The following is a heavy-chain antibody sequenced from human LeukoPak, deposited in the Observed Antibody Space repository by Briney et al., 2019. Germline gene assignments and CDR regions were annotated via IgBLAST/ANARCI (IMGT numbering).Heavy chain of an antibody. Sequence: PGGSLRLSCAASGFTFSSNYMSWVRQAPGKGLEWVSVIYSGGSTYYADSVKGRFTISRDNSKNTLYLQMNSLRAEDTAVYYCARGIAAAGDFDYWGQGTLVTVSS. CDR1: GFTFSSNY. J-gene: IGHJ4*02. D-gene: IGHD6-13*01. CDR3: ARGIAAAGDFDY. V-gene: IGHV3-66*01. CDR2: IYSGGST.